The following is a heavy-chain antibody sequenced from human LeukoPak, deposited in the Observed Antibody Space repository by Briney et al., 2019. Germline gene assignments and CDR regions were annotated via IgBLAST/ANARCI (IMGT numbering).Heavy chain of an antibody. CDR2: MTNSGGNT. V-gene: IGHV3-23*01. CDR1: GFTFRTNA. J-gene: IGHJ6*03. Sequence: GGSLRLSCAASGFTFRTNAMSWVRQAPGKGLEWVSSMTNSGGNTYYADPVKGRFTISSDTSKNTLYLQMNSLRAEDTAVYYCAKDRTSQYNFWSGSYTQYYYYYMDVWGEGTTVTVSS. D-gene: IGHD3-3*01. CDR3: AKDRTSQYNFWSGSYTQYYYYYMDV.